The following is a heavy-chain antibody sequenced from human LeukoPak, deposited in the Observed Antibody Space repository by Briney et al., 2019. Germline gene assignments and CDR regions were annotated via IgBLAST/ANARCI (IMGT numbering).Heavy chain of an antibody. J-gene: IGHJ5*02. Sequence: GASVKVSCKAFGYTFTSNYMHWVRQAPGQGPEWMGVISPSGGSTTYAQKFQGRVTLTRDMSTSTDYLELSSLRSEGTAVYYCARDNSGRDGAWWFNPWGQGTLVTVSS. V-gene: IGHV1-46*01. CDR2: ISPSGGST. D-gene: IGHD3-10*01. CDR1: GYTFTSNY. CDR3: ARDNSGRDGAWWFNP.